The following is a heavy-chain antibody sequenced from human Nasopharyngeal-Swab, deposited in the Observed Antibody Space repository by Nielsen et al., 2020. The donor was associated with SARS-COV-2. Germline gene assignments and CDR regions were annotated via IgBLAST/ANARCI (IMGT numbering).Heavy chain of an antibody. J-gene: IGHJ6*02. CDR3: ARSHNGYSYGYTNYYGMDF. Sequence: GESLKISYAASGFTFSDYYMSWIRQAPGKGLEWVSYISSSGSTIYYADSVKGRFTISRDNSKNSLYLQMNSLRAEDTAVYYCARSHNGYSYGYTNYYGMDFWGQGTTVTVSS. CDR1: GFTFSDYY. V-gene: IGHV3-11*01. CDR2: ISSSGSTI. D-gene: IGHD5-18*01.